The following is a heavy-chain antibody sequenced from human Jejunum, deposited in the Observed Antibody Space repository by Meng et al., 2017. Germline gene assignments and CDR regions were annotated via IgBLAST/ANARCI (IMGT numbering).Heavy chain of an antibody. V-gene: IGHV4-31*03. CDR2: IYSSGTT. J-gene: IGHJ2*01. Sequence: QLQGSGPGLVKPSPTLSLTCSVSGGSIRSGFYYWTWVRQYPGKGLEWIGYIYSSGTTNYNPSLNSRATMSLDTSENQFSLNLSAVTAADTAVYYCARDASKPVGLDLWGRGTLVTVSS. CDR1: GGSIRSGFYY. CDR3: ARDASKPVGLDL. D-gene: IGHD2-15*01.